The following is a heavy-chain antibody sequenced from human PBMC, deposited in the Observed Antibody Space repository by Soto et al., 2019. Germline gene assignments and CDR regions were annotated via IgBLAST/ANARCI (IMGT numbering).Heavy chain of an antibody. CDR2: MSTYTGDT. J-gene: IGHJ5*02. CDR3: AREPGGATGFDP. Sequence: QVRLVQSGAEVKRPGASVKVSCKTYGYSFTVYGISWVRQAPGQGLEWMGWMSTYTGDTNSARKFRGRVTMTTDISASTASMELRSLTSRDTAVYYCAREPGGATGFDPWGQGTPVIVST. D-gene: IGHD3-10*01. V-gene: IGHV1-18*01. CDR1: GYSFTVYG.